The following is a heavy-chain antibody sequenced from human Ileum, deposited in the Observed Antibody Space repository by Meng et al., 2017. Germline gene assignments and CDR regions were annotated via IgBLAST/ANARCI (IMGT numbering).Heavy chain of an antibody. Sequence: VQRQRWGAGLLGPSETLSLACGVYGGSLSAYYCTWIRQPPGKGLEWIGEINHSATTYYSPSLMGRVSVSVDTSKNQFSLKLTSVTAADTAVYYCARSERSVYWYFDLWGHGTLVTVSS. V-gene: IGHV4-34*01. CDR1: GGSLSAYY. CDR2: INHSATT. J-gene: IGHJ2*01. D-gene: IGHD1-26*01. CDR3: ARSERSVYWYFDL.